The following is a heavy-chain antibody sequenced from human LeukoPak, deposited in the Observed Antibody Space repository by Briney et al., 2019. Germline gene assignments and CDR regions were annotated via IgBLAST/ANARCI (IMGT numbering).Heavy chain of an antibody. CDR2: ISYDGSNK. V-gene: IGHV3-30-3*01. D-gene: IGHD3-22*01. CDR1: GFTFSSYA. Sequence: GGSLRLSCAASGFTFSSYAMHWVRQAPGKGLEWVAVISYDGSNKYYADSVKGRFTISRDNSKNTLYLQMNSLRAEDTAVYYCARAPENDYYDSSGYYPWGQGTLVTVSS. J-gene: IGHJ5*02. CDR3: ARAPENDYYDSSGYYP.